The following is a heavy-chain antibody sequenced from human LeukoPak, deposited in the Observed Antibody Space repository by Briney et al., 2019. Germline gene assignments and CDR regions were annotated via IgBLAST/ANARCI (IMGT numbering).Heavy chain of an antibody. V-gene: IGHV4-59*12. J-gene: IGHJ4*02. CDR2: IYNSGST. Sequence: SETLSLTCTVSGDSFSYFYWSWIRQPPGKGLEWIGYIYNSGSTSYNPSLRSRVTISLDTSKNQFSLKLSSVTAADTAVYYCARDFLMITFGGVIVSYFDYWGQGTLVTVSS. D-gene: IGHD3-16*02. CDR1: GDSFSYFY. CDR3: ARDFLMITFGGVIVSYFDY.